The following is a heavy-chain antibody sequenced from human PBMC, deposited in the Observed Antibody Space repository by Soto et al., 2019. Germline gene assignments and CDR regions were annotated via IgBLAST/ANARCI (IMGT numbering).Heavy chain of an antibody. D-gene: IGHD2-15*01. CDR3: ARDRIWDIVVVVAAMDAFDI. CDR2: IIPIFGTA. V-gene: IGHV1-69*13. Sequence: SVKVSCKASGGTFSSYAISWVRQAPGQGLEWMGGIIPIFGTANYAQKFQGRVTITADESTSTAYMELSSLRSEDTAVYYCARDRIWDIVVVVAAMDAFDIWGQGTMVTVSS. CDR1: GGTFSSYA. J-gene: IGHJ3*02.